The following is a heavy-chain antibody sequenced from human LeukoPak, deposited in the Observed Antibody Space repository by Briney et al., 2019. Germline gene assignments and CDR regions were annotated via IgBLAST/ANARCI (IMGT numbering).Heavy chain of an antibody. CDR3: ARHHYDYGDHYYFDY. J-gene: IGHJ4*02. CDR2: INHSGST. D-gene: IGHD4-17*01. V-gene: IGHV4-34*01. Sequence: ASETLSLTCAVYGGSFSGYYWSWIRQPPGKGLEWIGEINHSGSTNYNPSLKSRVTISVDTSKNQFSLKLSSVTAADTAVYYCARHHYDYGDHYYFDYWGQGTLVTVSS. CDR1: GGSFSGYY.